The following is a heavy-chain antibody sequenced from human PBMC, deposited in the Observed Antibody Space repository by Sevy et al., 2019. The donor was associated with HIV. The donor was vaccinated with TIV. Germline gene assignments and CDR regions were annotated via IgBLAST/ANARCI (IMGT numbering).Heavy chain of an antibody. CDR1: GFTFIRYN. D-gene: IGHD1-26*01. CDR2: VSGSSNYI. J-gene: IGHJ4*02. Sequence: GGSLRLSCAASGFTFIRYNMNWVRQAPGKGLEWVSSVSGSSNYIYYAESLKARFIISRDNVKDTLSLQMNSLRADDTAVYYCARGPPDGSYDYFDYWGQGTLVTVSS. CDR3: ARGPPDGSYDYFDY. V-gene: IGHV3-21*06.